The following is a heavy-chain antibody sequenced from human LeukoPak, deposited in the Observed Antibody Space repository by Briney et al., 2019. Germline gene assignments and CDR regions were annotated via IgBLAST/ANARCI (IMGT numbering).Heavy chain of an antibody. D-gene: IGHD2-2*02. Sequence: GGSLRLSCAASGFTVSSNYMSWVRQAPGKGLEWVSVIYSGGSTYYADSVKGRFTISRDNSKNTLYLQMNSLRAEDTAVYYCARGVVPAAITPGNWFDPWGQGALVTVSS. J-gene: IGHJ5*02. CDR2: IYSGGST. CDR3: ARGVVPAAITPGNWFDP. V-gene: IGHV3-53*01. CDR1: GFTVSSNY.